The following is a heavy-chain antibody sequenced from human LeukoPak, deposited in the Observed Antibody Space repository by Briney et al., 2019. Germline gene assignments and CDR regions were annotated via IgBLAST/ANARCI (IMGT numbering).Heavy chain of an antibody. CDR1: GGSFSGYY. CDR2: INHSGST. J-gene: IGHJ6*03. CDR3: ARGVDHEGSYYYYMDV. Sequence: SETLSLTCAVYGGSFSGYYWSWIRQPPGKGLEWIGEINHSGSTNYNPSLKSRVTISVDTSKNQFSLKLSSVTAADTAVYYCARGVDHEGSYYYYMDVWGKGTTVTVS. V-gene: IGHV4-34*01. D-gene: IGHD3-9*01.